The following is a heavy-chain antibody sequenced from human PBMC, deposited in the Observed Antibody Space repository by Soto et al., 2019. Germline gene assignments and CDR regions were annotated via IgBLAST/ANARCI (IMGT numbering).Heavy chain of an antibody. CDR1: GYTFTSYG. Sequence: ASVKVSCKASGYTFTSYGISWVRRAPGQGLEWMGWISAYNGNTNYAQKLQGRVTMTTDTSTSTAYMELRSLRSDDTAVYYCALCSYYDILTGYYSGGDAFDIWGQGTMVTVSS. CDR3: ALCSYYDILTGYYSGGDAFDI. J-gene: IGHJ3*02. D-gene: IGHD3-9*01. V-gene: IGHV1-18*01. CDR2: ISAYNGNT.